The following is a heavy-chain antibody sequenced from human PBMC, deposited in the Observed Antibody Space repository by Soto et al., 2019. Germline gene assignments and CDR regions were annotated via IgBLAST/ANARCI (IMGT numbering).Heavy chain of an antibody. V-gene: IGHV1-18*01. J-gene: IGHJ6*03. CDR1: GYTFTNYG. CDR3: ARVRQLDGYFYYYMDV. D-gene: IGHD6-6*01. CDR2: ISAYNGDT. Sequence: QVQLLQSGAEVKKPGASVKVSCKASGYTFTNYGITWVRQAPGQGLEWMGWISAYNGDTHYTQRLQGRVTMTTDTYARTAYMELRGLRSDDTAVYYYARVRQLDGYFYYYMDVWGKGTTVTVSS.